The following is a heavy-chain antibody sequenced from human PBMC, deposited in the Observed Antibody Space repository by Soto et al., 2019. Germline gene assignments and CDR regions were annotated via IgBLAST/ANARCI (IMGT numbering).Heavy chain of an antibody. CDR3: AKDSVDTDYYYYYMDV. CDR2: ISYDGSNK. J-gene: IGHJ6*03. D-gene: IGHD5-18*01. V-gene: IGHV3-30*18. Sequence: GGSLRLSCAASGFTFSSYGMHWVRQAPGKGLEWVAVISYDGSNKYYADSVKGRFTISRDNSKNTLYLQMNSLRAEDTAVYYCAKDSVDTDYYYYYMDVWGKGTTVTVSS. CDR1: GFTFSSYG.